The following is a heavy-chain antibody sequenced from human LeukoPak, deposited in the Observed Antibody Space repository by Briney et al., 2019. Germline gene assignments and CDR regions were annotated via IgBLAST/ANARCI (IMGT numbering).Heavy chain of an antibody. Sequence: PSETLSLTCTVSGGSISSYYWSWIRQPPGKGLEWIGYIYYSGSTNYNPSLKSRVTISVDTSKNQFSLKLSSVTAADTAVYYCARDIGGTTPIWGQGTMVTVSS. J-gene: IGHJ3*02. CDR1: GGSISSYY. V-gene: IGHV4-59*12. CDR3: ARDIGGTTPI. D-gene: IGHD1-7*01. CDR2: IYYSGST.